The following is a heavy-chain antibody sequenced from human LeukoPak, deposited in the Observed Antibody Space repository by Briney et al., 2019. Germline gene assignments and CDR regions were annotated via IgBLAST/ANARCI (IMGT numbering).Heavy chain of an antibody. J-gene: IGHJ4*01. Sequence: PSETLSLTCTVSGGSVSNYYWSWIRQPPGKGLEWIGYIYYSGSTNYNPSLKSRVTISVDTSKNQFSLKLNSVTAADTAVYYCASHYGSGSYYPSGFWGPGTLVTVSS. CDR3: ASHYGSGSYYPSGF. CDR1: GGSVSNYY. V-gene: IGHV4-59*02. D-gene: IGHD3-10*01. CDR2: IYYSGST.